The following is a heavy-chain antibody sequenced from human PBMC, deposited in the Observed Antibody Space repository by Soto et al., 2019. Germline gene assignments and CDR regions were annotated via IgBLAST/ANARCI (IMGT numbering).Heavy chain of an antibody. CDR1: GGSISSSSYY. V-gene: IGHV4-39*01. J-gene: IGHJ4*02. CDR3: ASSIVGAKTSPVKVDY. D-gene: IGHD1-26*01. CDR2: IYYSGST. Sequence: SETLSLTCTVSGGSISSSSYYWGWIRQPPGKGLEWIGSIYYSGSTYYNPSLKSRVTISVDTSKNQFSLKLSSVTAADTAVYYCASSIVGAKTSPVKVDYWGQGTLVTVSS.